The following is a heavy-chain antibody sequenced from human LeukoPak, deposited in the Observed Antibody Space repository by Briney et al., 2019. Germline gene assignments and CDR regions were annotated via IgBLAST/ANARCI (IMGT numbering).Heavy chain of an antibody. CDR3: TTGENGMDV. J-gene: IGHJ6*02. V-gene: IGHV3-21*01. D-gene: IGHD1-26*01. CDR1: GFTFSSYR. Sequence: GGSLRLSCAASGFTFSSYRMNWVRQAPGKGLEWVSSISDSSSYIYHADSVKGRFTISRDNAKNSVYLQMNSLRAEDTATYYCTTGENGMDVWGQGTTVTVSS. CDR2: ISDSSSYI.